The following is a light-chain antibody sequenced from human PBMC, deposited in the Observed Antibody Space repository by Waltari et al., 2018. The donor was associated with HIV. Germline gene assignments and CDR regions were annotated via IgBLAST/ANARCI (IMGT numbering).Light chain of an antibody. CDR1: QGVGSY. V-gene: IGKV1-9*01. J-gene: IGKJ4*01. CDR2: SVS. CDR3: QQLKTYPLS. Sequence: IRLTQSPSFLSASVGERLTITCRATQGVGSYLAWYQQKPGKAPNLLIYSVSVLQTGVPSRFSGSGSGTEFTLTISGLQPEDFATYYCQQLKTYPLSFGGGTKVEIK.